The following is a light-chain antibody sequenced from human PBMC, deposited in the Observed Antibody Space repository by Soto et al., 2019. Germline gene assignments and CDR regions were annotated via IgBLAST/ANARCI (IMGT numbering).Light chain of an antibody. Sequence: IVLPQSPVTLTLSPGERATLSRMASQSVSSDLGWYQQRPGQAPELLILGASTRATGIPDRFSGSGSGTDFTLTISRLEPEDFAVYYCQQSGSSPSTFGQGTRLEIK. CDR1: QSVSSD. J-gene: IGKJ5*01. CDR3: QQSGSSPST. V-gene: IGKV3-20*01. CDR2: GAS.